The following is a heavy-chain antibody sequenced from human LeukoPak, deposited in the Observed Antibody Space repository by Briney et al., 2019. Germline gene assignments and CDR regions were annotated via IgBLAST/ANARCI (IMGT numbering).Heavy chain of an antibody. CDR2: ISGSGDTT. V-gene: IGHV3-23*01. Sequence: GSLRLSCAISGFTSTTAWMTWVRQTPGKGLEWVSAISGSGDTTHYADSVEGRFTISRDNSKRTLFLQMDSLRVEDTAIYYCAKRSRPSDGSPFDYWGQGILVTVSS. D-gene: IGHD5-24*01. J-gene: IGHJ4*02. CDR3: AKRSRPSDGSPFDY. CDR1: GFTSTTAW.